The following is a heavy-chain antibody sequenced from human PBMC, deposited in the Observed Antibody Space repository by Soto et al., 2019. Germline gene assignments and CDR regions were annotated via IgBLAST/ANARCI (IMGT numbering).Heavy chain of an antibody. J-gene: IGHJ4*02. V-gene: IGHV3-48*01. CDR3: ARSMVRGVIAEYYFDY. CDR1: GFTFSSYS. D-gene: IGHD3-10*01. CDR2: ISSSSSTI. Sequence: GGSLRLSCAASGFTFSSYSINWVRQAPGKGLEWVSYISSSSSTIYYADSVKGRFTISRDNAKNSLYLQMNSLRAEDTAVYYCARSMVRGVIAEYYFDYWGPGTLVTLFS.